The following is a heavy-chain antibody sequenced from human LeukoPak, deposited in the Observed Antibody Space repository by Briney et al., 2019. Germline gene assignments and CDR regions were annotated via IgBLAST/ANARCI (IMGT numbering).Heavy chain of an antibody. Sequence: GGSLRLSCSASGFTFSIAAMHWVRQAPGKGLQYVSVISGNGVSSYADSVKGRFIISRDNSKNTLYLQMNSLRAEDTAVYYCAKVGGYSYGNPFDYWGQGTLVTVSS. CDR2: ISGNGVS. D-gene: IGHD5-18*01. CDR1: GFTFSIAA. J-gene: IGHJ4*02. V-gene: IGHV3-64*04. CDR3: AKVGGYSYGNPFDY.